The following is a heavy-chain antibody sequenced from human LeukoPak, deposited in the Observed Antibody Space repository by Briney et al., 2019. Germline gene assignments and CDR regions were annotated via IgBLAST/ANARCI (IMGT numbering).Heavy chain of an antibody. Sequence: SETLSLTCTVSGDSMSDSYWSWIRQPAGKGLEWIGRIYASGSTNYNPSLKSRVTISVDTSKNQFSLKLSSVTAADTAVYYCARHRLRGFDYWGQGTLVTVSS. CDR1: GDSMSDSY. CDR3: ARHRLRGFDY. V-gene: IGHV4-4*07. D-gene: IGHD3-10*01. J-gene: IGHJ4*02. CDR2: IYASGST.